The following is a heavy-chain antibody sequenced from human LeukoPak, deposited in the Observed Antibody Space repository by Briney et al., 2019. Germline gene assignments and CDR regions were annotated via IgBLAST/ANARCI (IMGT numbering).Heavy chain of an antibody. Sequence: GGSLRLSCAASGFTFSSYWMHWVRQAPGKGLEWASSISSSSSYIYYADSVKGRFTISRDNAKNSLYLQMNSLRAEDTAVYYCARSALRYHYYYYMDVWGKGTTVTISS. CDR1: GFTFSSYW. CDR2: ISSSSSYI. J-gene: IGHJ6*03. D-gene: IGHD3-16*01. V-gene: IGHV3-21*01. CDR3: ARSALRYHYYYYMDV.